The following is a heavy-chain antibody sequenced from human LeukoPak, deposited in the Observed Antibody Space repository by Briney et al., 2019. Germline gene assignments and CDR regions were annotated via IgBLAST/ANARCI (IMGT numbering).Heavy chain of an antibody. D-gene: IGHD2-15*01. V-gene: IGHV4-30-2*01. CDR1: GGSISSGGYY. Sequence: PSETLSLTCTVSGGSISSGGYYWSWIRQPPGKGLEWIGYIYHSGSTYYNPSLKSRVTISVDRSKNQFSLKLSSVTAADTAVYYCARGRRRIPHYYYYGMDVWGQGTTVTVSS. CDR3: ARGRRRIPHYYYYGMDV. J-gene: IGHJ6*02. CDR2: IYHSGST.